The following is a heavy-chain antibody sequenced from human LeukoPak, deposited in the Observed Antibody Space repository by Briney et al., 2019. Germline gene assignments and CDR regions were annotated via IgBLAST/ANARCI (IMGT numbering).Heavy chain of an antibody. V-gene: IGHV4-39*07. J-gene: IGHJ5*02. CDR2: IYYSGST. CDR1: GGSISNSSYY. Sequence: SETLSLTCTVSGGSISNSSYYWGWIRQPPGKGLEWIGSIYYSGSTYYNPSLKSRVTISVDTSKNQFSLKLSSVTAADTAVYYCARGAIAVAGLNWFDPWGQGTLVTVSS. CDR3: ARGAIAVAGLNWFDP. D-gene: IGHD6-19*01.